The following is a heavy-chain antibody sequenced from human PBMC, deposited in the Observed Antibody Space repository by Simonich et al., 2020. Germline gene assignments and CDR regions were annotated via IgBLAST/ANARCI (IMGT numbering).Heavy chain of an antibody. CDR2: IMGSGGST. Sequence: GGGLVQPGGSLRLSCAASGFTFSSYAMSWVRQAPGKGLEWVSAIMGSGGSTYYADSWKGRFTISKDNSKNTLYLQMNSLRAEDTAVYYYAKDLGERITMIVVVIDAFDIWGQGTMVTVSS. CDR1: GFTFSSYA. D-gene: IGHD3-22*01. J-gene: IGHJ3*02. CDR3: AKDLGERITMIVVVIDAFDI. V-gene: IGHV3-23*01.